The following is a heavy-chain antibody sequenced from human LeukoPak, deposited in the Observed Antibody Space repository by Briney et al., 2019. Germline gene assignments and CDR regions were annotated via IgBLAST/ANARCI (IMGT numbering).Heavy chain of an antibody. J-gene: IGHJ4*02. D-gene: IGHD5-24*01. V-gene: IGHV4-61*02. CDR2: IYTSGRT. CDR3: AREGEMATVTD. CDR1: GGSISSGSYY. Sequence: PSQTLSLTCTVSGGSISSGSYYWSWIRQPAGKGLEWIGRIYTSGRTNYNPSLKSRVTISVDTSKNQFSLKLSSVTAADTAVYYCAREGEMATVTDWGQGTLVTVSS.